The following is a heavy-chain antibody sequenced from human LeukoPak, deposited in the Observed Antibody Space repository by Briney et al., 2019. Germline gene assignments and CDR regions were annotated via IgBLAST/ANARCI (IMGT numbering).Heavy chain of an antibody. V-gene: IGHV4-38-2*02. J-gene: IGHJ4*02. CDR3: ARDVGIAAAYDY. CDR2: IYHSGST. CDR1: GYSISSGYY. D-gene: IGHD6-13*01. Sequence: KSSETLSLTCAVSGYSISSGYYWGWIRQPPGKGLEWIGSIYHSGSTYDNPSLKSRVTISVDTSKNQFSLKLSSVTAADTAVYYCARDVGIAAAYDYWGQGTLVTVSS.